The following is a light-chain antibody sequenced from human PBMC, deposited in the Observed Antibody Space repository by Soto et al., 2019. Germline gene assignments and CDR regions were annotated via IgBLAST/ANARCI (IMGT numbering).Light chain of an antibody. Sequence: EIVLTQSPGTLSLSPGERATLSCRASQSATSNYLAWYQQKPGQAPRLLIYGASSRAPGIPDRFSGSGSGTDFTLTISRLEPEDFAMYYCHQYGSSPLTFGGGTKVEIK. CDR3: HQYGSSPLT. V-gene: IGKV3-20*01. CDR2: GAS. CDR1: QSATSNY. J-gene: IGKJ4*01.